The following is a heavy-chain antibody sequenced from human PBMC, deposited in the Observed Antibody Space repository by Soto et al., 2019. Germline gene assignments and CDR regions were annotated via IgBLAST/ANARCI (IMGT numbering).Heavy chain of an antibody. Sequence: QVHLVQSGAEVKKSGSSVRVSCTASGGTFTNDAISWVRQAPGQGLEWLGRIIPFFGTPDYSQSFQGRLTITADESTVTAYMDLRSLRSDDTAVYYCAREVVTETTLGSFDFWGQGTLVTVSS. CDR1: GGTFTNDA. V-gene: IGHV1-69*01. D-gene: IGHD2-21*02. CDR2: IIPFFGTP. J-gene: IGHJ4*02. CDR3: AREVVTETTLGSFDF.